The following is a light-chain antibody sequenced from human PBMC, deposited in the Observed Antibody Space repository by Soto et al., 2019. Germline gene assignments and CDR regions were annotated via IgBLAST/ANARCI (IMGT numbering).Light chain of an antibody. V-gene: IGLV2-14*01. CDR1: SSDVGGYNY. CDR3: SSYTSSSTFYV. J-gene: IGLJ1*01. Sequence: QSALTQPASVSGSPGQSITISCTGTSSDVGGYNYVSWYQQPPGQAPKLMIYDVSNRPSGVSNRFSGSKSGNTASLTISGLQAEDEADYYCSSYTSSSTFYVFGTGTKLTVL. CDR2: DVS.